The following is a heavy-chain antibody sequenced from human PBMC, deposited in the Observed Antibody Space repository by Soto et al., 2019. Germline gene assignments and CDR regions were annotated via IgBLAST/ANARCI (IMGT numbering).Heavy chain of an antibody. CDR1: GFTFSSYG. CDR2: IWYDGSNK. Sequence: QVQLVESGGGVVQPGRSLRLSCAASGFTFSSYGMHWVRQAPGKGLEWVAVIWYDGSNKYYADSVKGRFTISRDNSKNTLYLQMNSRRAEDTAVYYCARARPTPYYDGSASQDWFDPWGQGTLVTVSS. CDR3: ARARPTPYYDGSASQDWFDP. D-gene: IGHD3-10*01. V-gene: IGHV3-33*01. J-gene: IGHJ5*02.